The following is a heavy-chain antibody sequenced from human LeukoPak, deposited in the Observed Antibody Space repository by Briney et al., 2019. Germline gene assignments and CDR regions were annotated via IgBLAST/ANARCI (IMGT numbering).Heavy chain of an antibody. V-gene: IGHV7-4-1*02. Sequence: GASVKVSCKASGYTFTSYAMNWVRQAPGQGLEWMGWINTNTGNPTYAQGFTGRFVFSLDTSVSTAYLQISSLKAEDTAVYYCARDRSQQLANWFDPWGQGTLVTVSS. CDR1: GYTFTSYA. CDR3: ARDRSQQLANWFDP. J-gene: IGHJ5*02. D-gene: IGHD6-13*01. CDR2: INTNTGNP.